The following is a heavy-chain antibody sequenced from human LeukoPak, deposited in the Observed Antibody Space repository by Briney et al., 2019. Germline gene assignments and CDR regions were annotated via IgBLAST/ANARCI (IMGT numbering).Heavy chain of an antibody. V-gene: IGHV3-21*01. CDR1: GFTFSSYS. CDR2: ISSSSSYI. J-gene: IGHJ6*02. D-gene: IGHD5-12*01. Sequence: PGGSLRLSCAASGFTFSSYSMNWVRQAPGKGLEWVSSISSSSSYIYYADSVRGGFTISRDNAKNSLYLQMNSLRAEDTAVYYCARVLDVVATIGHYYYGMDVWGQGTTVTVSS. CDR3: ARVLDVVATIGHYYYGMDV.